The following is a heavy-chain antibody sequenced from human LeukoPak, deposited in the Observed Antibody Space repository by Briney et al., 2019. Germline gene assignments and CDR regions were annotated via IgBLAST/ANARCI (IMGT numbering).Heavy chain of an antibody. CDR1: GGSISSSSYY. V-gene: IGHV4-39*01. Sequence: SETLSLTCTVSGGSISSSSYYWGWIRQPPGKGLEWIGSIYYSGSTYYNPSLKSRVTISVDTSKNQFSLKLSSVTAADTAVYYCARPTDSSGYYPNWFDPWGQGTLVTVSS. D-gene: IGHD3-22*01. CDR2: IYYSGST. CDR3: ARPTDSSGYYPNWFDP. J-gene: IGHJ5*02.